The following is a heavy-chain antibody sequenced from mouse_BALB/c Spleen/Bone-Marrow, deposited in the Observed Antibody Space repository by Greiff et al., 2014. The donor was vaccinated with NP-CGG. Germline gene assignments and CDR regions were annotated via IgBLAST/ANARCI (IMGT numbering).Heavy chain of an antibody. CDR3: ARPTIYYDYDGYAMDY. D-gene: IGHD2-4*01. J-gene: IGHJ4*01. V-gene: IGHV5-12*02. Sequence: DVQLQESGGGLVQPGGSLKLSCATSGFTFSDYYMYWVRQTPEKRLEWVAYISNGGGSTYYPDTVKGRFTISRDNAKNTLYLQMSRLKSEDTAMYYCARPTIYYDYDGYAMDYWGQATSVTVSS. CDR1: GFTFSDYY. CDR2: ISNGGGST.